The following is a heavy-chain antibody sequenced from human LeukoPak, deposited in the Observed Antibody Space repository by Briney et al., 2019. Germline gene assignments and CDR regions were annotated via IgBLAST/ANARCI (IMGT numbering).Heavy chain of an antibody. V-gene: IGHV4-59*01. Sequence: PSETLSLTCTVSGGSISSYYWSWIRQPPGKGLEWIGYIYYSGSTNYNPSLKSRVTISVDTSKNQFSLKLSSVTAADAAVYYCARVRPLYWYFDLWGRGTLVTVSS. CDR3: ARVRPLYWYFDL. J-gene: IGHJ2*01. CDR2: IYYSGST. CDR1: GGSISSYY.